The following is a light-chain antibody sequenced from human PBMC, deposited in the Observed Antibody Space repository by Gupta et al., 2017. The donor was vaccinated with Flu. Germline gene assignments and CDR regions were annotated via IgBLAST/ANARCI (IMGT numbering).Light chain of an antibody. V-gene: IGLV1-51*02. CDR2: EDS. J-gene: IGLJ3*02. CDR3: GTWDSSLSAAV. Sequence: QSVLTQPPSVSAAHGQKVTISCSRCSSTIGDKYVSWYKKLPGAAPKLVIYEDSKRPSGIPDRFSGSKSGKSATLGITGLQTGDEADYYCGTWDSSLSAAVFGGGTKLTVL. CDR1: SSTIGDKY.